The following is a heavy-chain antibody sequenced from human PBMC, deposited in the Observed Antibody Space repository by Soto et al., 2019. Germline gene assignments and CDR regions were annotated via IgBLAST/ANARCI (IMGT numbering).Heavy chain of an antibody. CDR2: ISYDGSNK. Sequence: VQLVESGGGLVQPGGSLRLSCAASGFTFSSYEMNWVRQAPGKGLEWVAVISYDGSNKYYADSVKGRFTISRDNSKNTLYLQMNSLRAEDTAVYYCAKDRVRDSSGYYPDYWGQGTLVTVSS. D-gene: IGHD3-22*01. J-gene: IGHJ4*02. CDR3: AKDRVRDSSGYYPDY. CDR1: GFTFSSYE. V-gene: IGHV3-30*18.